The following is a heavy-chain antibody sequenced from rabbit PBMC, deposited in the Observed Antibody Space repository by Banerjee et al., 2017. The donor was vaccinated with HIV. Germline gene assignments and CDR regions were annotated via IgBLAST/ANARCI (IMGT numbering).Heavy chain of an antibody. CDR2: IYVDSVANT. J-gene: IGHJ4*01. Sequence: QEQLEESGGDLVKPEGSLTITCTASGFSFSNKYVMCWVRQAPGKGLEWIGCIYVDSVANTYYANWAKGRFSISRTSSTTVALQMTSLTAADTATYFCARDLAGVIGWNFGLWGPGTLVTVS. CDR1: GFSFSNKYV. CDR3: ARDLAGVIGWNFGL. D-gene: IGHD4-1*01. V-gene: IGHV1S45*01.